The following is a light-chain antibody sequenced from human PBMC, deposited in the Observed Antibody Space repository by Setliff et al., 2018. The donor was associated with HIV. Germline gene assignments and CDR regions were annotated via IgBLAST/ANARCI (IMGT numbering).Light chain of an antibody. V-gene: IGLV2-14*03. CDR3: SSYTTSSTYV. CDR2: DVS. J-gene: IGLJ1*01. CDR1: SSDVGHYNY. Sequence: SVLTQPASVSGSPGQSITISRTGTSSDVGHYNYVSWYQQHPGKAPKFMIYDVSNRPSGISNRFSGSKSGNTASLTISGLQAEDEADYYCSSYTTSSTYVFGTGTKVTVL.